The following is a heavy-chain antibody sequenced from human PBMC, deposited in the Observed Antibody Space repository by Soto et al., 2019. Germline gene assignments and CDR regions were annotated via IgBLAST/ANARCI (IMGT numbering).Heavy chain of an antibody. Sequence: SVKVSCKASGGTFSSYAISWVRQAPGQGLEWMGGIIPIFGTANYAQKFQGRVTITADESTSTAYMELSSLRSEDTAVYYCARAGPRGAARRGYFQHWGQGTRVTVSS. J-gene: IGHJ1*01. CDR2: IIPIFGTA. CDR3: ARAGPRGAARRGYFQH. V-gene: IGHV1-69*13. D-gene: IGHD6-6*01. CDR1: GGTFSSYA.